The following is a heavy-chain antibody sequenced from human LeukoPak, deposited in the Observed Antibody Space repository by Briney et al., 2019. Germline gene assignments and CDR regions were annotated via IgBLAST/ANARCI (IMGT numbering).Heavy chain of an antibody. CDR1: GYTFTGCY. CDR3: ARPTPAAGPDAFDI. D-gene: IGHD6-13*01. J-gene: IGHJ3*02. Sequence: ASVKVSCKASGYTFTGCYMHWVRQALGQGLEWMGWINPNSGGTNYAQKFQGRVTMTRDTSISTAYMELSRLRSDDTAVYYCARPTPAAGPDAFDIWGQGTMVTVSS. CDR2: INPNSGGT. V-gene: IGHV1-2*02.